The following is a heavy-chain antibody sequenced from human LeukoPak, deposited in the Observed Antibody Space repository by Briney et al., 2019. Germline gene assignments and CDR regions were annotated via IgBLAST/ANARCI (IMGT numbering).Heavy chain of an antibody. J-gene: IGHJ6*03. CDR1: GGTFSSHA. V-gene: IGHV1-69*05. Sequence: GASVKVSCKASGGTFSSHAIAWVRQAPGQGPEWMGGIIPNSGNANYAQKLQGRVTMTTDKSTSTAYMELSRLTSDDGAVDYWARRLQYLLLNAMGYYYIDGWGEGTTVTDS. CDR2: IIPNSGNA. CDR3: ARRLQYLLLNAMGYYYIDG. D-gene: IGHD2-15*01.